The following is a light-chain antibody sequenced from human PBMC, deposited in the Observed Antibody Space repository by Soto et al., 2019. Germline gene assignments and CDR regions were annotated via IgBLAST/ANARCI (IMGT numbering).Light chain of an antibody. CDR2: DAS. CDR3: QQYNGFSRT. V-gene: IGKV1-5*01. Sequence: DIQMTQSPSTLSASVGARVTITCRASQSISSWLAWYQQKPGKAPKLLIYDASSLESGVPSRFSGSGYGTEGTITISSLQPDDCSTYDGQQYNGFSRTFGRGTKVDI. CDR1: QSISSW. J-gene: IGKJ1*01.